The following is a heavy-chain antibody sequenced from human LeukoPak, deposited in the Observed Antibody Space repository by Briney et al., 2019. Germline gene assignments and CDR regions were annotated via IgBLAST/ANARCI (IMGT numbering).Heavy chain of an antibody. V-gene: IGHV3-21*01. Sequence: GGSLRLSCAASGFTFSSYSMNWVRQAPGKGLEWVSSITSSSSYMSYADSVKGRFTISRDNAKNSLYLQMNSLRAEDTAVYYCAIHETGTTPHFDYWGQGTLVTVSS. CDR3: AIHETGTTPHFDY. D-gene: IGHD1-1*01. CDR2: ITSSSSYM. CDR1: GFTFSSYS. J-gene: IGHJ4*02.